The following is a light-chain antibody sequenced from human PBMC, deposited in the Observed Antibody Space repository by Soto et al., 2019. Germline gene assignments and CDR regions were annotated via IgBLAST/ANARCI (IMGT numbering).Light chain of an antibody. Sequence: QSVLTQPPSVSAAPGQKVTISCSGSSSDMGNYAVSWYRQLPGTAPKLLIYENNKRPSGIPDRFSGSKSGTSATLGITDLWPEDEADYYCLAWDTSPRAWGVFGTGTKVTAL. J-gene: IGLJ1*01. CDR1: SSDMGNYA. CDR2: ENN. CDR3: LAWDTSPRAWGV. V-gene: IGLV1-51*02.